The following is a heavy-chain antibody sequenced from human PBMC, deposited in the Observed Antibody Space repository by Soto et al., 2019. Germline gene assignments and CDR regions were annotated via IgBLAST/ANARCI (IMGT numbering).Heavy chain of an antibody. CDR3: AKGRTIAYCGGDCXFKYYYGMDV. J-gene: IGHJ6*02. Sequence: QVQLVESGGGVVQPGRSLRLSCAASXXXXXXYGMXWVRQXPGKGLXWVAVISYDGSNKYYADSVKGRFTISRDNSKNTLYLQMNSLRAEDTAVYYCAKGRTIAYCGGDCXFKYYYGMDVWGQGTTVTVSS. V-gene: IGHV3-30*18. CDR2: ISYDGSNK. CDR1: XXXXXXYG. D-gene: IGHD2-21*02.